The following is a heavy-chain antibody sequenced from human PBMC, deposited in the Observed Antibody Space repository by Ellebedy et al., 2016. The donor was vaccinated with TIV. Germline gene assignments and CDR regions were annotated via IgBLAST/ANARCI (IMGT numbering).Heavy chain of an antibody. CDR2: ISSSGNTI. J-gene: IGHJ6*02. Sequence: GESLKISCAASGFTFSDSYMTWIRQAPGKGLEWVSYISSSGNTIYYTDSVKGRFTISRDNAKNSVYLQMNSLRAEDTAVYYCARGDTMVRGKPTTEIKKRGGRDYYGMDVWGQGTTVTVSS. CDR1: GFTFSDSY. D-gene: IGHD3-10*01. CDR3: ARGDTMVRGKPTTEIKKRGGRDYYGMDV. V-gene: IGHV3-11*01.